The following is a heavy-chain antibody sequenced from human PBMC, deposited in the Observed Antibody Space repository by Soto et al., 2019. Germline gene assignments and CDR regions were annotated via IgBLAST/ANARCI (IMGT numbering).Heavy chain of an antibody. Sequence: QVQLQESGPGLVKPSETLSLTCSVSGGSITSHYCSWFRQPPGKGLEWIGYIHHSGSTSYNPSRKCRVTMSVDTSKNQLSRKVSSVPAADTALYYCARQGFGQLHGLVDVWGPGTTVTVSS. CDR2: IHHSGST. D-gene: IGHD3-10*01. CDR3: ARQGFGQLHGLVDV. J-gene: IGHJ6*02. V-gene: IGHV4-59*08. CDR1: GGSITSHY.